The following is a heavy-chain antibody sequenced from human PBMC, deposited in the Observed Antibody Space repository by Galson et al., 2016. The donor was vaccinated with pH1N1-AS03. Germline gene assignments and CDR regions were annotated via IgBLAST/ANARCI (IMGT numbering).Heavy chain of an antibody. CDR3: ARDDSWECDGSYCLSHSSHYSAMDV. D-gene: IGHD1-26*01. CDR2: ISAYNGRT. V-gene: IGHV1-18*01. CDR1: GYSFSNYA. J-gene: IGHJ6*02. Sequence: SVKVSCKASGYSFSNYAITWVRQAPGQGLEWMGWISAYNGRTKYLRKSQDRPTMTTDTSTRTAYLELRSLTSDDTAVYYCARDDSWECDGSYCLSHSSHYSAMDVWGQGTTVTVSS.